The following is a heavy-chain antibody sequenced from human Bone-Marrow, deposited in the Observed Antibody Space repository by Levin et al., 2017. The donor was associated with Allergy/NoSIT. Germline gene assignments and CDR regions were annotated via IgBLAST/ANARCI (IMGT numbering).Heavy chain of an antibody. J-gene: IGHJ4*02. CDR2: ISYDGSNK. D-gene: IGHD3-22*01. V-gene: IGHV3-30-3*01. CDR3: AKNYFDSSGYYSYFDS. CDR1: GFTFSSYA. Sequence: GGSLRLSCAASGFTFSSYAMHWVRQAPGKGLEWVAIISYDGSNKYYADSVKGRFTISRDNSKNTLYLQMNSLRAEDTAVYYCAKNYFDSSGYYSYFDSWGQGTLVTVSS.